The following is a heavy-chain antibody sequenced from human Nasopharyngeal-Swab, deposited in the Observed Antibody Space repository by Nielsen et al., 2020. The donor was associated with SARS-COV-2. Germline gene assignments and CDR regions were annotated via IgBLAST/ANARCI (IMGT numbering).Heavy chain of an antibody. V-gene: IGHV4-59*01. CDR2: VFNSGST. Sequence: SETLSLTCTVSGGSMNSYDWYWIRQPPGKGLEWIGYVFNSGSTEYSPSLKRRATISADTSNNQFSMKLSSVTAADTAVYFCARVQVDDDFWTGYHFDYWGQGTLVTVSS. J-gene: IGHJ4*02. CDR1: GGSMNSYD. CDR3: ARVQVDDDFWTGYHFDY. D-gene: IGHD3/OR15-3a*01.